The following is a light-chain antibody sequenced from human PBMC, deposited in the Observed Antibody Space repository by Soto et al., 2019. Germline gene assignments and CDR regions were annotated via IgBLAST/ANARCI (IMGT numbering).Light chain of an antibody. CDR2: VAS. CDR3: HQDGSSATYA. J-gene: IGKJ2*01. Sequence: EIVLTQSPGTLSFSPGERATLSCRASQSVSSSYLAWYQQKPGQAPRLLIYVASSRATGIPDRFSGSGSGTDFSLTISRREPEDFAVYYCHQDGSSATYAFGQGTTLEIK. CDR1: QSVSSSY. V-gene: IGKV3-20*01.